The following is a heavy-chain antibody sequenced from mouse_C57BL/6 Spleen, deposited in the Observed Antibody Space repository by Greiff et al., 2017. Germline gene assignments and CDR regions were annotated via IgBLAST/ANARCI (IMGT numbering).Heavy chain of an antibody. J-gene: IGHJ1*03. V-gene: IGHV1-80*01. CDR3: ARGGTRQGYFDV. CDR2: IYPGDGDT. CDR1: GYAFSSYW. Sequence: LQESGAELVKPGASVKISCKASGYAFSSYWMNWVKQRPGKGLEWIGQIYPGDGDTNYNGKFKGKATLTADKSSSTAYMQLSSLTSEDSAVYVCARGGTRQGYFDVWGTGTTVTVSS.